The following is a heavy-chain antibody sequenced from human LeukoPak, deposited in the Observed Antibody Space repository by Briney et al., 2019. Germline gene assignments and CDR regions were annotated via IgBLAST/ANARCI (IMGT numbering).Heavy chain of an antibody. J-gene: IGHJ6*02. CDR1: GGSISSGGYS. CDR2: IYHSGST. CDR3: ARAGATPYYGMDV. Sequence: PSQTLSLTCAVSGGSISSGGYSWSWIRQPPGKGLEWIGYIYHSGSTYYNPSLKSRVTISVDRSKNQFSLKLSSVTAADTAVYYCARAGATPYYGMDVWGQGTTVTVSS. D-gene: IGHD2-8*02. V-gene: IGHV4-30-2*01.